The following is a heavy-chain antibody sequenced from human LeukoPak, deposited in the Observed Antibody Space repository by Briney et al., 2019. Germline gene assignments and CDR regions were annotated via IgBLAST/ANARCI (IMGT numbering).Heavy chain of an antibody. J-gene: IGHJ4*02. D-gene: IGHD4-17*01. Sequence: PTGGSLRLSCAASGFTFSNYAMSWVRQAPGKGLQWFSTISGSGGSTYYEDSVKGRFTISRDNSKNTLYLQMNSLRAEDTAIYYCAKYGDYWGDYWGQGTLVTVSS. CDR1: GFTFSNYA. CDR2: ISGSGGST. V-gene: IGHV3-23*01. CDR3: AKYGDYWGDY.